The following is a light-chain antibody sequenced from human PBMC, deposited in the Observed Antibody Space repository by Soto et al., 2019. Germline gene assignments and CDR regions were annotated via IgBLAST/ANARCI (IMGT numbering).Light chain of an antibody. V-gene: IGLV2-14*03. CDR2: HVT. CDR1: SSDIVHYDY. Sequence: QSALTQPASVSGSPGQSITISCTGTSSDIVHYDYVSWYQQHPGKAPKLMIYHVTYRPSGVSNRYSGSKSGNSASLTISGLQADDEAYYYCCSLTTSHTYVFGSGTKLTVL. CDR3: CSLTTSHTYV. J-gene: IGLJ1*01.